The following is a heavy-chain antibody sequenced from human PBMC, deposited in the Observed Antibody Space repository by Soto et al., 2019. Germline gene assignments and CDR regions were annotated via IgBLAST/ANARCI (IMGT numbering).Heavy chain of an antibody. D-gene: IGHD4-17*01. Sequence: EVQLVESGGGLVQPGGSLRLSCAASGFMFSNYWMSWVRQAPGKGLEWVAIIKQDGSDNYYVDSVKGRFTISRDNAKNSLYLQMNSLRIEDAAVYYCARNRDYAFDYWGRGTLVTVSS. CDR1: GFMFSNYW. V-gene: IGHV3-7*01. CDR3: ARNRDYAFDY. J-gene: IGHJ4*02. CDR2: IKQDGSDN.